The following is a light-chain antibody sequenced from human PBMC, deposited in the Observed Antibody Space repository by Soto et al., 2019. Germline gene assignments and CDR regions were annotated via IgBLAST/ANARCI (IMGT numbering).Light chain of an antibody. J-gene: IGKJ2*01. V-gene: IGKV3-20*01. Sequence: EIVLTQSPGTLSLSPGERATLSCRASQSVSSSYLAWYQQKPGQAPRLLIYAASSWATGIPDRFSGSGSGTDFALTISRLEDEDFAVYSCQQYGSFPYTFGQGTKLEIK. CDR3: QQYGSFPYT. CDR2: AAS. CDR1: QSVSSSY.